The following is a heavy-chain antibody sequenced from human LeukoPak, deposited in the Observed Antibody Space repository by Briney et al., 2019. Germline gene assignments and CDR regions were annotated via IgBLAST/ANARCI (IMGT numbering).Heavy chain of an antibody. CDR1: GFTFSSYA. V-gene: IGHV3-23*01. Sequence: GGSLRLSCAASGFTFSSYAMSWVRQAPGKGLEWVSAISGSGGSTYYADSVKSRFSISRDNSKNTLYLQMNSLRAEDTAVYYCAKAGIVPYYYYMDVWGKGTTVTVSS. D-gene: IGHD6-6*01. CDR3: AKAGIVPYYYYMDV. CDR2: ISGSGGST. J-gene: IGHJ6*03.